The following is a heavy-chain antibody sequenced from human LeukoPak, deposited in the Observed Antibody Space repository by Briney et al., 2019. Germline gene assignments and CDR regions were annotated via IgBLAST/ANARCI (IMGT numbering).Heavy chain of an antibody. V-gene: IGHV3-30-3*01. Sequence: GGSLRLSCAASGFTFSSYAMHWVCQAPGKGLEWVAAISYDGSNKYYADSVKGRFTISRDNSKNTLYLQMNSLRAEDTAVYYCARSLYSYGYGPFDYWGQGTLVTVSS. J-gene: IGHJ4*02. CDR1: GFTFSSYA. D-gene: IGHD5-18*01. CDR3: ARSLYSYGYGPFDY. CDR2: ISYDGSNK.